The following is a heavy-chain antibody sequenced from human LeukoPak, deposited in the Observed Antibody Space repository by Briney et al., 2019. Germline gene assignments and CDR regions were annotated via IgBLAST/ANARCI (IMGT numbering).Heavy chain of an antibody. V-gene: IGHV1-69*13. D-gene: IGHD3-22*01. Sequence: SVKVSCKASGGTFISYAISWVRQAPGQGLEWMGGIIPIFGTANYAQKFQGRVTITADESTSTAYMELSSLRSEDTAVYYCARGRDSSGYAPTDWGQGTLVTVSS. CDR1: GGTFISYA. CDR3: ARGRDSSGYAPTD. J-gene: IGHJ4*02. CDR2: IIPIFGTA.